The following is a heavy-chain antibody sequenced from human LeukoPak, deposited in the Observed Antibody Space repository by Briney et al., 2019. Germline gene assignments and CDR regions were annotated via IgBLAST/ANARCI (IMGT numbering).Heavy chain of an antibody. J-gene: IGHJ5*02. CDR2: INWDDQK. V-gene: IGHV2-5*02. Sequence: SGPTLVNPTQTLTLICTFSGFSLTTSGVGVGWIRQPPGKALEWLALINWDDQKVYSPSLQSRLSITKDTSKNQVVLTMTNVDPVDTATYYCAHTRDSSGYQYRYWFAPWGQGTLVTVSS. CDR1: GFSLTTSGVG. CDR3: AHTRDSSGYQYRYWFAP. D-gene: IGHD3-22*01.